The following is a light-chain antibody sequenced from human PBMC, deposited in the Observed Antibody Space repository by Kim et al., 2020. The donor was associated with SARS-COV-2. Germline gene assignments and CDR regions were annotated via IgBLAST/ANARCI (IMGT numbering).Light chain of an antibody. J-gene: IGLJ2*01. CDR1: KLGDKY. V-gene: IGLV3-1*01. CDR2: EDS. Sequence: SYELTQPPSASVSPGLTASITCSGDKLGDKYTYWYQQKPGQSPVLVIYEDSKRPSGIPERFSASNSENTATLTISGTQAIDEADYYCQAWGSRTVVFGGGTQLTVL. CDR3: QAWGSRTVV.